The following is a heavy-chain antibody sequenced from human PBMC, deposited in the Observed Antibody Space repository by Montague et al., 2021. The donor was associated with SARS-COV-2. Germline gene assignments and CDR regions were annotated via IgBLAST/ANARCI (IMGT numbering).Heavy chain of an antibody. V-gene: IGHV4-59*01. CDR1: GTSITSYY. CDR2: ISDSGST. D-gene: IGHD3-10*01. J-gene: IGHJ6*02. Sequence: SETLSLTCSVSGTSITSYYWNWIRQPPGKGLEWIGYISDSGSTNYSPSLKSRVTMSVDTSKNQMSLKLTSVTAADTAVYYCARGCLSYFGAGSHCYGMDVWGQGTRVTVS. CDR3: ARGCLSYFGAGSHCYGMDV.